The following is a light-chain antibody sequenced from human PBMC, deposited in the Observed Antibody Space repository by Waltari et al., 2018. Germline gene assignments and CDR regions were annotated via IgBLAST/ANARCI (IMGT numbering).Light chain of an antibody. CDR2: AAS. V-gene: IGKV1-39*01. CDR1: QSISSY. J-gene: IGKJ2*01. CDR3: QQSYSTPYT. Sequence: DIQMTQSPSSLSASVGDRVTITCRASQSISSYLNWYQQKPGKAPKPLIYAASSLQSGVPSKFSVSGSGTYFTLTLSSLQAEDIATYYCQQSYSTPYTIGQWTKLEIK.